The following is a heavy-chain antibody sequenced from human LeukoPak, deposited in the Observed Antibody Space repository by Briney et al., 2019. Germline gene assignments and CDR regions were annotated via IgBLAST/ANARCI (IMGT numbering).Heavy chain of an antibody. CDR3: ARDPGLMRAAACCDY. CDR2: ISSSSNTI. J-gene: IGHJ4*02. V-gene: IGHV3-11*04. D-gene: IGHD6-13*01. Sequence: NSGGSLRLSCAASGFTFRDYYMSWIRQAPGKGLEWVSYISSSSNTIYYADSVKGRFTISRDNAKNSLYLQVSSLRAEDTAVYYCARDPGLMRAAACCDYWGQGTLVIVSS. CDR1: GFTFRDYY.